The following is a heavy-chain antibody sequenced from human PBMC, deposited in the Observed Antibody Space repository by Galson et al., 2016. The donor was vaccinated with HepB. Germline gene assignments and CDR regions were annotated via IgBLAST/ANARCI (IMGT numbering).Heavy chain of an antibody. D-gene: IGHD6-13*01. J-gene: IGHJ4*02. CDR2: ISHGGGTT. V-gene: IGHV3-23*01. CDR3: AKDLWVRQQLAYYFDY. Sequence: SLRLSCAASEFTFSSYAMAWVRQAPGKGLEWVPGISHGGGTTYYADSVKGRFTVARDNSKNTLYLQMSSLRAEEQAVYYCAKDLWVRQQLAYYFDYWGQGTLVTVSS. CDR1: EFTFSSYA.